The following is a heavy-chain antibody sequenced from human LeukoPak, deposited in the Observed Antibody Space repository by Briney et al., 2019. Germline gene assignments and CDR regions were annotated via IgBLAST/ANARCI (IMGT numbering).Heavy chain of an antibody. J-gene: IGHJ3*02. Sequence: PSGTLSLTCTVSGGSISGYSWSWIRQPPGKGLEWIGYIYDSGSTNYDPSLKSRVTISADTSKNQSSLNLSSVTAADTAVYYCARHGASWYKAFDIWGQGTMVTVSS. CDR1: GGSISGYS. CDR3: ARHGASWYKAFDI. CDR2: IYDSGST. V-gene: IGHV4-59*08. D-gene: IGHD2-2*02.